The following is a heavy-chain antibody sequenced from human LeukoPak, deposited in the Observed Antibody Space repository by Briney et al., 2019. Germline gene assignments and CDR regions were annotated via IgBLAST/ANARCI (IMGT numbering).Heavy chain of an antibody. J-gene: IGHJ6*03. Sequence: PSETLSLTCTVSGGSFSSRPYYWSWIRQPAGKGLEWIGRIYTSGDTDYNPSLKSRVTISIDTSKNQFSLKLRFVTAADTAVYYCARVRCSGGSCPYYYYYYYMDVWGKGTTVTVSS. CDR2: IYTSGDT. D-gene: IGHD2-15*01. V-gene: IGHV4-61*02. CDR3: ARVRCSGGSCPYYYYYYYMDV. CDR1: GGSFSSRPYY.